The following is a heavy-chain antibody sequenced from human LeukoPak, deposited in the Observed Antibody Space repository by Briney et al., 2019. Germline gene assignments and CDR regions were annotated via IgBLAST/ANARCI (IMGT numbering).Heavy chain of an antibody. D-gene: IGHD1-14*01. CDR2: VSSSASTI. V-gene: IGHV3-48*03. J-gene: IGHJ4*02. Sequence: PGGSLRLSCAASGFTFRSYEMNWVRQAPGKGLEWVSYVSSSASTIKYADSVKGRFTISRDNAKNSLFLQMDSLRAEDTAVYYCARASFRGNTGDYTDYWGLGTLVTVSS. CDR1: GFTFRSYE. CDR3: ARASFRGNTGDYTDY.